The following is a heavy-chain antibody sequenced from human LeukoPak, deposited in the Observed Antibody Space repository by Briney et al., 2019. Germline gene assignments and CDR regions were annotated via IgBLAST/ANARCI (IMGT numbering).Heavy chain of an antibody. D-gene: IGHD3-16*02. CDR1: GYSISSGYY. V-gene: IGHV4-38-2*02. Sequence: PSETLSLTCTVSGYSISSGYYWGWIRQPPGKGLEWIGSIYHSGSTYYNPSLKSRVTISVDTSKNQFSLKLSSVTAADTAVYYCARGQSEGGYDYVWGSYRPIDYWGQGTLVTVSS. CDR3: ARGQSEGGYDYVWGSYRPIDY. J-gene: IGHJ4*02. CDR2: IYHSGST.